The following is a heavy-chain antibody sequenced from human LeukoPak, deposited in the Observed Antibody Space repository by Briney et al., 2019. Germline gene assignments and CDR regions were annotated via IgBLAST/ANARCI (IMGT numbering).Heavy chain of an antibody. CDR3: ARDLAVTNGFDP. CDR1: SDSLRGYY. CDR2: ISASWCT. V-gene: IGHV4-4*07. D-gene: IGHD4-11*01. Sequence: SEPQTLMCALSSDSLRGYYWRWIRQPAGKALDRSGSISASWCTTYTPSRKSRFTMTVDTSKNQFSLKLSSVTAADTAVYYCARDLAVTNGFDPWGQGTMVIVSS. J-gene: IGHJ5*02.